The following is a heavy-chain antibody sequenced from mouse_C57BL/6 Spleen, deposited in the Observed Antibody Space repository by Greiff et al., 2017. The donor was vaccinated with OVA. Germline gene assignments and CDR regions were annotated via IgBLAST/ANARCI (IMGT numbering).Heavy chain of an antibody. D-gene: IGHD2-3*01. CDR1: GFTFSDYG. CDR3: ARQDGYSYYFDY. CDR2: ISSGSSTI. Sequence: EVKLVESGGGLVKPGGSLKLSCAASGFTFSDYGMHWVRQAPEKGLEWVAYISSGSSTIYYADTVKGRFTISRDNAKNTLFLQMTGLRSEDTAMYYCARQDGYSYYFDYWGQGTTLTVSS. J-gene: IGHJ2*01. V-gene: IGHV5-17*01.